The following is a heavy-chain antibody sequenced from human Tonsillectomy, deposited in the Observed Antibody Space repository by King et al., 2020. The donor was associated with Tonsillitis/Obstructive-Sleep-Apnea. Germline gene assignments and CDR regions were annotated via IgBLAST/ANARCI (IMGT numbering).Heavy chain of an antibody. CDR2: IYAGGST. CDR1: GLSVMANY. CDR3: ASGKTWLSS. J-gene: IGHJ4*02. D-gene: IGHD5-24*01. V-gene: IGHV3-53*01. Sequence: VQLVESGGGLIQPGGSLRLSCAASGLSVMANYMTWVRQAPGKGLEWVSVIYAGGSTSYADSVTGRFTVSRDYSKNTVDLQMKSLRDEDTAVYYCASGKTWLSSWGQGTLVTVSS.